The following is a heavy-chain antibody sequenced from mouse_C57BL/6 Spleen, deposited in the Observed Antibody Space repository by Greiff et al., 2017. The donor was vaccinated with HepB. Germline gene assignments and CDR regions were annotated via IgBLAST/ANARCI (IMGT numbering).Heavy chain of an antibody. CDR1: GFTFSDYG. CDR3: ARDYYGSRIYWYFDV. J-gene: IGHJ1*03. D-gene: IGHD1-1*01. CDR2: ISSGSSTI. V-gene: IGHV5-17*01. Sequence: EVNLVESGGGLVKPGGSLKLSCAASGFTFSDYGMHWVRQAPEKGLEWVAYISSGSSTIYYADTVKGRFTISRDNAKNTLFLQMTSLRSEDTAMYYCARDYYGSRIYWYFDVWGTGTTVTVSS.